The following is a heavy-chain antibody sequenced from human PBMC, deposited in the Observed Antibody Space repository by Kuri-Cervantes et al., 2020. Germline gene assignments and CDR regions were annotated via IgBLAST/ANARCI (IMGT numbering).Heavy chain of an antibody. CDR1: GGSISSGGYY. Sequence: LRLSCTVSGGSISSGGYYWSWIRQHPGKGLEWIGYIYYSGSTYYNPSLKSRVTISVDTSKNQFFLKLSSVTAADTTVYYCARGLGIGRPIYYFDYWGQGTLVTVSS. J-gene: IGHJ4*02. CDR3: ARGLGIGRPIYYFDY. V-gene: IGHV4-31*03. CDR2: IYYSGST. D-gene: IGHD7-27*01.